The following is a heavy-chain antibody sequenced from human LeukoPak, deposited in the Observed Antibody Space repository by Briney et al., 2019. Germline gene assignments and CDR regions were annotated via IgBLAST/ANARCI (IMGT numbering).Heavy chain of an antibody. CDR2: INYDGSEK. J-gene: IGHJ4*02. CDR1: GFTFSSYW. Sequence: GGSLRLSCAASGFTFSSYWMSWVRQAPGKGLEWVANINYDGSEKYYVDSVKGRFTISRDNARNSLYLQMNSLRAEDTAVYYCARVSVEATNYFDFWGQGTLVTVSS. CDR3: ARVSVEATNYFDF. D-gene: IGHD1-26*01. V-gene: IGHV3-7*04.